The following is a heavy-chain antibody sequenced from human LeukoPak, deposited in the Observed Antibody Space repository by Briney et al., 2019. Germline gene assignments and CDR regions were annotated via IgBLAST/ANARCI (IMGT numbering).Heavy chain of an antibody. J-gene: IGHJ5*02. D-gene: IGHD2-15*01. Sequence: SETLSLTCTVSGYSISSVYFWGWIRQPPGKGLEWIGSIYHSGSTYYNPSLKSRVPISVDTSKNKSSLKLRSVPAADTAVYYCARDQAYCSGGSCYLVGFDPWGQGTLVTVSS. V-gene: IGHV4-38-2*02. CDR2: IYHSGST. CDR3: ARDQAYCSGGSCYLVGFDP. CDR1: GYSISSVYF.